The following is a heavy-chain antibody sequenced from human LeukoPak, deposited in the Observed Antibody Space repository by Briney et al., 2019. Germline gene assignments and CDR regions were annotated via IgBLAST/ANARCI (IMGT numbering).Heavy chain of an antibody. J-gene: IGHJ4*02. CDR3: ARDLRNAADVAFYDS. D-gene: IGHD1-1*01. CDR1: GYSFAANF. CDR2: ISPHIGGT. V-gene: IGHV1-2*06. Sequence: ASLKVSCKTSGYSFAANFTHCVRQAAGQGPEWMGRISPHIGGTRFARTFQGRVTMTSERSLSTVYLELRSISSDDTAVYCCARDLRNAADVAFYDSWGQGSRVTVSS.